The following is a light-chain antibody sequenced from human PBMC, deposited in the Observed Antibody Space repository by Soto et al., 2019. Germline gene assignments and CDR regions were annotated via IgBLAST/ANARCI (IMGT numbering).Light chain of an antibody. J-gene: IGKJ1*01. CDR1: QDIGTW. CDR3: QQTNSFPRT. CDR2: AAS. Sequence: DIQMTQSPSSESASIGDSVTITCRASQDIGTWLAWYQQKPGKAPSLLIYAASSLKSGAPSRFSGSGSGTDFSLTINSLQPEDIATYYCQQTNSFPRTFGQGTKVEVK. V-gene: IGKV1-12*01.